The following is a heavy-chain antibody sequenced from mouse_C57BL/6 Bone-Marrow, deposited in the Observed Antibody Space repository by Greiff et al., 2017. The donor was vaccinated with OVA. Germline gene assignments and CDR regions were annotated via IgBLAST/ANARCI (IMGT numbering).Heavy chain of an antibody. CDR2: IYPGNSDT. CDR3: NYYGSSYYWYFDV. CDR1: GYTFTSYW. J-gene: IGHJ1*03. D-gene: IGHD1-1*01. V-gene: IGHV1-5*01. Sequence: VQLQQSGTVLARPGASVKMSCKTSGYTFTSYWMHWVKQRPGQGLEWIGAIYPGNSDTSYNQKFKGKAKLTAVTSASTAYMELSSLTNEDSAVYYCNYYGSSYYWYFDVWGTGTTVTVSS.